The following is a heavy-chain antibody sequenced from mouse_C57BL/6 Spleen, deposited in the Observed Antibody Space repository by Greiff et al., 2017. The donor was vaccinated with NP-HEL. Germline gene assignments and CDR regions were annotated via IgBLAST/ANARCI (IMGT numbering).Heavy chain of an antibody. D-gene: IGHD1-1*01. CDR1: GFTFSDYG. CDR3: ARHGGLLSMDY. V-gene: IGHV5-15*01. J-gene: IGHJ4*01. Sequence: EVQRVESGGGLVQPGGSLKLSCAASGFTFSDYGMAWVRQAPRKGPEWVAFISNLAYSIYYADTVTGRFTISRENAKNTLYLEMSSLRSEDTAMYYCARHGGLLSMDYWGQGTSVTVSS. CDR2: ISNLAYSI.